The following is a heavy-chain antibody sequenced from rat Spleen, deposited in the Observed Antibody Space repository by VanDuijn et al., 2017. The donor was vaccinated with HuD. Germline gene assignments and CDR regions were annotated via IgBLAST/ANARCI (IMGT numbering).Heavy chain of an antibody. D-gene: IGHD5-1*01. V-gene: IGHV5-29*01. CDR2: ISYDGSST. J-gene: IGHJ2*01. CDR3: TRAGSEYYFDY. Sequence: EVQLVESGGDLVQPGRSLKLSCAVSGFTLSNYYMAWVRQAPTKGLEWVATISYDGSSTYSRDSVKGRFTISRDNAKSTLYLQMNSLRSEDTATYYCTRAGSEYYFDYWGQGVMVTVSS. CDR1: GFTLSNYY.